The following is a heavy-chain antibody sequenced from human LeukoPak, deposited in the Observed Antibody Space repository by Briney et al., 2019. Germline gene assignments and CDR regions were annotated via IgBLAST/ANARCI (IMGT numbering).Heavy chain of an antibody. CDR3: ARVKVIGSTRYFDY. J-gene: IGHJ4*02. D-gene: IGHD3-16*02. V-gene: IGHV4-31*03. CDR1: GGSISSGGNY. Sequence: SETLSLTCTVSGGSISSGGNYWSWLRQLPGKGLEWIGYIYYVGNTNYNPSLKSRLSMSVDTSNNQFSLRLTSVTAADTAVYYCARVKVIGSTRYFDYWGQGAMVSVSS. CDR2: IYYVGNT.